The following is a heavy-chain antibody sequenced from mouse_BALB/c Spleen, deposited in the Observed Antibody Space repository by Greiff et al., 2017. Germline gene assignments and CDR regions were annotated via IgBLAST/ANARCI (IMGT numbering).Heavy chain of an antibody. Sequence: EVMLVESGGGLVKPGGSLKLSCAASGFTFSSYAMSWVRQSPEKRLEWVAEISSGGSYTYYPDTVTGRFTISRDNAKNTLYLEMSSLRSEDTAMYYCARSYYDPLYYYAMDYWGQGTSVTVSS. D-gene: IGHD2-4*01. CDR1: GFTFSSYA. CDR3: ARSYYDPLYYYAMDY. J-gene: IGHJ4*01. V-gene: IGHV5-9-4*01. CDR2: ISSGGSYT.